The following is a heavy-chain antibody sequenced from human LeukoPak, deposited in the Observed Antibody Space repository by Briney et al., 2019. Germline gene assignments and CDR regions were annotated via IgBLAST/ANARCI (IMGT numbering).Heavy chain of an antibody. J-gene: IGHJ4*02. CDR3: ARGSRGYTYG. CDR1: GVSISSYY. CDR2: IYDSGST. D-gene: IGHD5-18*01. Sequence: SETLSLICTVFGVSISSYYWSWIRQPPGKGLEWIGYIYDSGSTNYNPSLQSRVTISVDTSKNQFSLKLSSVAAADTAVYYCARGSRGYTYGWGQGTLVTVSS. V-gene: IGHV4-59*01.